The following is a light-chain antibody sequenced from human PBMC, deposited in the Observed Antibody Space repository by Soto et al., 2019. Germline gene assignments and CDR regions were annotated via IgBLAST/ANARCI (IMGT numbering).Light chain of an antibody. CDR1: QSVSSY. V-gene: IGKV3-11*01. J-gene: IGKJ5*01. Sequence: EIVLTQSPATLSLSPGERATLSCRASQSVSSYLAWYQQKPGQAPRPLIYDASNRATGIPARFSGSGSGTDFTLTISSLGPEDFAVYYCQQRSNWPPITFGQGTRLEIK. CDR3: QQRSNWPPIT. CDR2: DAS.